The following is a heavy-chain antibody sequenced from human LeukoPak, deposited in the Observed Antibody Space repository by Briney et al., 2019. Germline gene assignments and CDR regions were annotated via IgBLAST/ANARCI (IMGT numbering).Heavy chain of an antibody. CDR2: ISGSGDNR. V-gene: IGHV3-23*01. D-gene: IGHD6-19*01. CDR1: GFTFSSSA. J-gene: IGHJ4*02. CDR3: AKNPLVSGTIYFDS. Sequence: GGSLRLSCAASGFTFSSSAMNWVRQAPGKGLEWVSSISGSGDNRNYADSVKGRFTISRDNSKSTLYLEMNSLRAEDTAIYYCAKNPLVSGTIYFDSWGQGTLLTVSS.